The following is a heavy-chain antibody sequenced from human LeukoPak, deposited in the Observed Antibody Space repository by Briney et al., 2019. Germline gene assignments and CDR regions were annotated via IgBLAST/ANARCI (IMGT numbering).Heavy chain of an antibody. CDR2: INSDGSRT. V-gene: IGHV3-74*01. CDR1: GFTFSSYW. J-gene: IGHJ5*02. Sequence: GGSLRLSCAASGFTFSSYWMHWVRQAPGKGLVWVAHINSDGSRTNYADSVKGRFTVSRDNAKNMLYLQVNSLRAEDTAVYYCARVRGESPRWFDPWGQGALVTVSS. D-gene: IGHD3-10*01. CDR3: ARVRGESPRWFDP.